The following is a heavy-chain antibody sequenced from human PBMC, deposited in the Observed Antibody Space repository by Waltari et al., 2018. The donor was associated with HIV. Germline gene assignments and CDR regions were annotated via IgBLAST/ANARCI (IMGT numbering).Heavy chain of an antibody. D-gene: IGHD2-2*01. V-gene: IGHV3-23*01. Sequence: EVQLLESGGGLVQPGGSLRLSCAASGLLFTNYAITSVRQSPGKGLEWVSSISDSGGYTYYADSVKGRFTISRDSSKNTVYLQMKSLRAEDTAIYYCAKNENYCSSTNCYAADFWGQGTLVTVSS. CDR2: ISDSGGYT. CDR1: GLLFTNYA. CDR3: AKNENYCSSTNCYAADF. J-gene: IGHJ4*02.